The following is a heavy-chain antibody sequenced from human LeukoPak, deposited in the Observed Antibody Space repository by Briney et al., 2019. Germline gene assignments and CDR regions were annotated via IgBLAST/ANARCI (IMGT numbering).Heavy chain of an antibody. CDR1: GGSIRSYY. CDR2: IYYSGST. Sequence: PSETLSLTCTFSGGSIRSYYWGWIRQPPGKGLEWIGYIYYSGSTNYNPSLKSRVTISVDTSKNQFSLKLSSVTAADTAVYYCARVGTYGSGSYLSWLDYWGQGTLVTVSS. CDR3: ARVGTYGSGSYLSWLDY. J-gene: IGHJ4*02. V-gene: IGHV4-59*01. D-gene: IGHD3-10*01.